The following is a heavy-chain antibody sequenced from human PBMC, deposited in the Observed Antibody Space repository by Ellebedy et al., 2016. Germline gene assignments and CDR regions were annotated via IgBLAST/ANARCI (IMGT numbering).Heavy chain of an antibody. CDR3: AILAAAVDPPGPRRDAFDI. CDR1: GFTFSSYG. D-gene: IGHD2-15*01. Sequence: GGSLRLXXAASGFTFSSYGMHWVRQAPGKGLEWVAVISYDGSNKYYADSVKGRFTISRDNSKNTLYLQMNSLRAEDTAVYYCAILAAAVDPPGPRRDAFDIWGQGTMVTVSS. J-gene: IGHJ3*02. V-gene: IGHV3-30*03. CDR2: ISYDGSNK.